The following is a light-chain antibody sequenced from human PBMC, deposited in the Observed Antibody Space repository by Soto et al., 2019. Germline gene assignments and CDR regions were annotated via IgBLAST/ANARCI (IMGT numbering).Light chain of an antibody. Sequence: EIVLTQSPGALSLSRVERSTLSFSASQSVSSSYLAWYQQKPGQAPRLLIYGASSRATGIPDRFSGSGSGTDFTLTISRLEPEDFAVYYCQQYGSSLWTFGQGTKVDIK. V-gene: IGKV3-20*01. CDR1: QSVSSSY. CDR2: GAS. CDR3: QQYGSSLWT. J-gene: IGKJ1*01.